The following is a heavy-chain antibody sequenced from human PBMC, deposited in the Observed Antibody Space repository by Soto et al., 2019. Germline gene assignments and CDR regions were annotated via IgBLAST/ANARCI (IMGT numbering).Heavy chain of an antibody. J-gene: IGHJ4*02. CDR2: IYHSANT. D-gene: IGHD3-10*01. CDR3: ARSSPGTYYKQY. Sequence: SETLSLTCAVSGGSISSGGYSWGWIRQPPGKGLEWIGYIYHSANTYYNPSLKSRVTISVDRSKNQFSLKLSSVTAADTAVYYCARSSPGTYYKQYWGQGVLVTVSS. V-gene: IGHV4-30-2*01. CDR1: GGSISSGGYS.